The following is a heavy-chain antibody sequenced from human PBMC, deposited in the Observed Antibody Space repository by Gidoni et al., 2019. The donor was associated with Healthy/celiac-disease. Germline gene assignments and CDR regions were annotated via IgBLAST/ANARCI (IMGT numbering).Heavy chain of an antibody. J-gene: IGHJ2*01. CDR1: GGTFSSYA. V-gene: IGHV1-69*01. CDR2: IIPIFGTA. D-gene: IGHD3-22*01. CDR3: ARVLMRITMIVVDWYFDL. Sequence: QVQLVQSGAEVKKPGSSVKVSCKASGGTFSSYAISWVRQAPGQGLEWMGGIIPIFGTANYAQKFQGRVTITADESTSTAYMELSSLRSEDTAVYYCARVLMRITMIVVDWYFDLWGRGTLVTVSS.